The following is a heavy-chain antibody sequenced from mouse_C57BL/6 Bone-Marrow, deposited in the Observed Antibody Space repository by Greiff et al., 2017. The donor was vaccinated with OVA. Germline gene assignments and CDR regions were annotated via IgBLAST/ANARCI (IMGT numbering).Heavy chain of an antibody. D-gene: IGHD2-5*01. V-gene: IGHV1-62-2*01. CDR1: GYTFTEST. J-gene: IGHJ4*01. CDR2: FYPGSGSI. Sequence: VQRVESGAELVKPGASVKLSCKASGYTFTESTIHWVKQRSGQGLEWIGWFYPGSGSIKYNEKFKDKATLTADKSSSTVYMELSRLTSEDSAVYFCARHEGAYYSNYYYAMDYWGQGTSVTVSS. CDR3: ARHEGAYYSNYYYAMDY.